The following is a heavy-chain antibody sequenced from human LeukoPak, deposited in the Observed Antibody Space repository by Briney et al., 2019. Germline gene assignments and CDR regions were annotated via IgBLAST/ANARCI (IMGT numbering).Heavy chain of an antibody. J-gene: IGHJ3*02. CDR1: GFTVSDNY. CDR3: ARAVPAPGTPENAFDI. D-gene: IGHD6-13*01. Sequence: PGGSLRLSCAASGFTVSDNYMSWVRQAPGEGLEWVAVISRDGTLQYYADSVKGRLTISRDNSQSTLYLHMNSLSTEDTALYYCARAVPAPGTPENAFDIWGQGTMVTVSS. V-gene: IGHV3-30*03. CDR2: ISRDGTLQ.